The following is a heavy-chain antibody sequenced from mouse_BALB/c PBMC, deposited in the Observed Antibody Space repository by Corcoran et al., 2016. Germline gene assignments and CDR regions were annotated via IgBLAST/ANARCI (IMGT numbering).Heavy chain of an antibody. D-gene: IGHD2-13*01. CDR3: ARHVRPVTTDYFDY. CDR1: GGSISSSSYH. V-gene: IGHV3-5*02. CDR2: IYYSGST. Sequence: QLQESGPGLVKPSETLSLTCTVSGGSISSSSYHWGWIRQPPGKGLEWIGGIYYSGSTYYNPSLKSRVTISVDTSKNQLSLKVTSVTAADTAVYYCARHVRPVTTDYFDYWGQGTLVTVSS. J-gene: IGHJ4*01.